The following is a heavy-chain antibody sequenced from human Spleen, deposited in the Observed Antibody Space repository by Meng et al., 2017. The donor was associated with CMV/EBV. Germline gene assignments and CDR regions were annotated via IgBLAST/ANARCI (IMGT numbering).Heavy chain of an antibody. Sequence: GGSLRLSCAASGFTFSSFWMTWVRQAPGKGLEWVANINQDGSEKDYVDSVKGRFTISRDNAKNSVYLQMNSLRGEDTAVYYCTRGAGFCSGTTCYLWFDPWGQGTLVTVSS. CDR3: TRGAGFCSGTTCYLWFDP. V-gene: IGHV3-7*01. CDR2: INQDGSEK. J-gene: IGHJ5*02. D-gene: IGHD2-2*01. CDR1: GFTFSSFW.